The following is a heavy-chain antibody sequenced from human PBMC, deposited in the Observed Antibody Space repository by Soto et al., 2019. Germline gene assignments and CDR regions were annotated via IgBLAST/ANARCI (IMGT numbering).Heavy chain of an antibody. J-gene: IGHJ3*02. D-gene: IGHD2-2*01. V-gene: IGHV3-64*01. CDR3: ARGVPAATLGAFDI. Sequence: EVQLVESGGGLVQPGGSLRLSCAASGFTFSSYAMHWVRQAPGKGLEYVSAISSNGGSTYYANSVKGRFTISRDNSKNTLYLQMASLRAEDMAVYYCARGVPAATLGAFDIWGQGTMVTVSS. CDR2: ISSNGGST. CDR1: GFTFSSYA.